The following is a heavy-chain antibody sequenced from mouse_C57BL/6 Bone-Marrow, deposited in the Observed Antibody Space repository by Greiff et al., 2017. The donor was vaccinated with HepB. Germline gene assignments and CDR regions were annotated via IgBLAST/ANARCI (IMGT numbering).Heavy chain of an antibody. D-gene: IGHD3-1*01. CDR3: ATSSGGPYWYFDV. V-gene: IGHV3-8*01. CDR1: GYSITSDY. CDR2: ISYSGST. J-gene: IGHJ1*03. Sequence: EVKLMESGPGLAKPSQTLSLTCSVTGYSITSDYWNWIRKFPGNKLEYMGYISYSGSTYYNPSLKSRISITRDTSKNQYYLQLNSVTTEDTATYYCATSSGGPYWYFDVWGTGTTVTVSS.